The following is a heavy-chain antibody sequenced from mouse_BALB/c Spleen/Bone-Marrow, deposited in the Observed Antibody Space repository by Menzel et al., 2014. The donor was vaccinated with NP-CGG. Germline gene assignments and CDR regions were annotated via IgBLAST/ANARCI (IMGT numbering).Heavy chain of an antibody. V-gene: IGHV2-9*02. Sequence: VKVVESGPGLVAPSQSLSITCTVSGFSLTNYGVHWVRRPPGKGLEWLGVIWAGGSTNYNSALMSRLSITKDNSKNQVFLKMNSLQTADTAMYYCARDGYYVVMDYWGQGTSVTVSS. CDR1: GFSLTNYG. D-gene: IGHD2-3*01. CDR3: ARDGYYVVMDY. J-gene: IGHJ4*01. CDR2: IWAGGST.